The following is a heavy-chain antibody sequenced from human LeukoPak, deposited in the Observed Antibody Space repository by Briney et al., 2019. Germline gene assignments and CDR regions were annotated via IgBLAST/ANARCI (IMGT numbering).Heavy chain of an antibody. J-gene: IGHJ6*02. Sequence: ASVKVSCKASGYTFTSYDINWVRQATGQGLEWMGWMNPNSGNTGYAQKFQGRVTMTRNTSISTAYMELSSLRSEDTAVYYCARGLRYFDWLPHDYYYYGVDVWGQGTTVTVSS. D-gene: IGHD3-9*01. CDR2: MNPNSGNT. CDR1: GYTFTSYD. V-gene: IGHV1-8*01. CDR3: ARGLRYFDWLPHDYYYYGVDV.